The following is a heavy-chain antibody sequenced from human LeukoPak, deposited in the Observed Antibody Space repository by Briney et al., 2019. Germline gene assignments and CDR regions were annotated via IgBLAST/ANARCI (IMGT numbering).Heavy chain of an antibody. CDR3: ASVGATHPFDY. J-gene: IGHJ4*02. V-gene: IGHV4-34*01. CDR1: GGSFSGYY. D-gene: IGHD1-26*01. CDR2: INHSGST. Sequence: PSETLSLTCAVYGGSFSGYYWSWIRQPPGKGLEWIGEINHSGSTNYNPSLKSRVTISVDTSKNQFSLKLSSVTAADTAVYYCASVGATHPFDYWGQGTLVTVSS.